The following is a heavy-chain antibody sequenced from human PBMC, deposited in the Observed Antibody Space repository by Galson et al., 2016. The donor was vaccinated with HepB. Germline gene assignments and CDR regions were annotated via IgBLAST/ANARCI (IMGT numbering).Heavy chain of an antibody. D-gene: IGHD2-2*01. CDR1: GFAFDDYT. CDR2: ISWNSGKI. CDR3: DIYCSRTTCYAPFDY. Sequence: SLRLSCAASGFAFDDYTMHWVRQAPGKGLEWVSGISWNSGKIGYADSVKGRFTISRDNSKNTLYLQMNSLRAEDTAIYYCDIYCSRTTCYAPFDYWGQGTLVTVSS. V-gene: IGHV3-9*01. J-gene: IGHJ4*02.